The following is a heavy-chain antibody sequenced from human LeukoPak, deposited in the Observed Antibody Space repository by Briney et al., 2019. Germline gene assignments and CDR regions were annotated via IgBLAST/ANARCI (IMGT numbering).Heavy chain of an antibody. J-gene: IGHJ4*02. CDR2: IWYDGSIK. V-gene: IGHV3-33*06. Sequence: PGKSLRLSCAASGFTFSTYGMHWFRQAPGKGLEWVAVIWYDGSIKYYADSVKGRFTISRDNSKNTLYLQMNSLRAEDTAVYYCAKDPLSLGDYYDSSGYYVAPIVDYWGQGTLVTVSS. CDR1: GFTFSTYG. D-gene: IGHD3-22*01. CDR3: AKDPLSLGDYYDSSGYYVAPIVDY.